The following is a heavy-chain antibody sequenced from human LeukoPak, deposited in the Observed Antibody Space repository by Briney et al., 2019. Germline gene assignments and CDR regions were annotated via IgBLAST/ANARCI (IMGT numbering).Heavy chain of an antibody. CDR1: GYTFTSYH. J-gene: IGHJ4*02. CDR3: ARVGGALDFDY. CDR2: MNPNSGNT. Sequence: RASVKVSCKASGYTFTSYHMHWVRQAPGQGLEWMGWMNPNSGNTGYAQKFQGRVTMTRDMSTSTVYMELSSLRSEDTAVYYCARVGGALDFDYWGQGTLVTVSS. D-gene: IGHD3-3*02. V-gene: IGHV1-46*01.